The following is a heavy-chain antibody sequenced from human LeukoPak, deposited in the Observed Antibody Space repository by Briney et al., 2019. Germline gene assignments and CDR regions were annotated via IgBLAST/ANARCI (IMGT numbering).Heavy chain of an antibody. J-gene: IGHJ3*02. CDR3: ARDFTQAFDI. CDR2: IYSGGST. Sequence: GGSLRLSCAASGFTVSSNYMSWVRQAPGKGLEWVSVIYSGGSTYYADSVEGRFTISRDNSKNTLYLQMNSLRAEDTAVYYCARDFTQAFDIWGQGTMVTVSS. CDR1: GFTVSSNY. V-gene: IGHV3-53*01.